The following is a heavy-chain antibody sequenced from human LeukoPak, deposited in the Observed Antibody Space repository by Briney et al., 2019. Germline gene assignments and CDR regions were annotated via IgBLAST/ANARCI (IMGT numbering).Heavy chain of an antibody. Sequence: GASVKVSCKASGGTFSSYAISWARQAPGQGLEWMGGIIPIFGTANYAQKFQGRVTITADESTSTAYMELSSLRSEDTAVYYCARVGPYDSSGYYPYYYYGMDVWGQGTTVTVSS. CDR1: GGTFSSYA. CDR2: IIPIFGTA. V-gene: IGHV1-69*13. CDR3: ARVGPYDSSGYYPYYYYGMDV. D-gene: IGHD3-22*01. J-gene: IGHJ6*02.